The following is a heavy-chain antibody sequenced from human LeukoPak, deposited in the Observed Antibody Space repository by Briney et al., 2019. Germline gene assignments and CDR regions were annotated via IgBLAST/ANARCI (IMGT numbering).Heavy chain of an antibody. D-gene: IGHD3-9*01. CDR2: ISGRGGST. J-gene: IGHJ4*02. CDR3: KQKTAYDILTGYYSSTYFDY. CDR1: GLTFSSYA. Sequence: PGGSLRLSCAASGLTFSSYAMSWVRQAPRKGLEWVSAISGRGGSTYYADSVKGRFTISRDNSKNTLYLQMNSLRAEDTAVFFCKQKTAYDILTGYYSSTYFDYWGQGTLVTVSS. V-gene: IGHV3-23*01.